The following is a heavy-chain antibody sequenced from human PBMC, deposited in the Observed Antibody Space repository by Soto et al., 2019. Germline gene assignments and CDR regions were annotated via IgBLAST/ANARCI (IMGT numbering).Heavy chain of an antibody. V-gene: IGHV4-59*01. Sequence: SETLSLTCTVSGGSISSYYWSWIRQPPGKGLEWIGYIYYSGSTNYNPSLKSRVTISVDTSKNQFSLKLSPVTAADTAVYYCARSSPFYYYYYMDVWGKGTTVTVSS. CDR1: GGSISSYY. J-gene: IGHJ6*03. D-gene: IGHD6-6*01. CDR3: ARSSPFYYYYYMDV. CDR2: IYYSGST.